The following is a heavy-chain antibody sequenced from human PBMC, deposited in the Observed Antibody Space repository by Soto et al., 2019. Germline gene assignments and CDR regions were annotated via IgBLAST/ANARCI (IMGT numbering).Heavy chain of an antibody. J-gene: IGHJ5*02. V-gene: IGHV1-8*01. D-gene: IGHD3-3*01. CDR2: MNPNSGNT. CDR1: GYTFTSYD. CDR3: ARFWGDFWRDVEGNWFDP. Sequence: QVQLVQSGAEVKKPGASVKVSCKASGYTFTSYDINWVRQATGQGLEWMGWMNPNSGNTGYAQKFQGRVTMTRNTSISTAYMELSSLRSEDTAVYFCARFWGDFWRDVEGNWFDPWGQGTLVTVSS.